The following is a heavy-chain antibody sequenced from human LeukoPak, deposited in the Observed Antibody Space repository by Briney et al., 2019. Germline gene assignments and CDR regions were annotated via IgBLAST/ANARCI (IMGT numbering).Heavy chain of an antibody. V-gene: IGHV3-15*01. Sequence: GGSLRLSCAASGFTFSNAWMSWVRQAPGKGLEWVGRIKSNTDGGTTDYAAPVKGRFTISRDDSKNTLYLQMNSLKTEDTAVYYCTTDPSQYTAMALLLGGDSTYGMDVWGQGTTVTVSS. CDR1: GFTFSNAW. J-gene: IGHJ6*02. D-gene: IGHD5-18*01. CDR3: TTDPSQYTAMALLLGGDSTYGMDV. CDR2: IKSNTDGGTT.